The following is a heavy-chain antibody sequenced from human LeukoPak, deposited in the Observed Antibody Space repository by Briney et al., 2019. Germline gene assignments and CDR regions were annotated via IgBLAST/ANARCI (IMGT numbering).Heavy chain of an antibody. V-gene: IGHV4-4*02. Sequence: SGTLSLTCAVSGGSISSSNWWGWVRQPPGKGLEWIGEIYHSGSTNYNPSLKSRVTISVDKSKNQFSLKLSSVTAADTAVYYCARRGRGYCSSISCPFDPWGQGTLVTVSS. D-gene: IGHD2-2*01. CDR1: GGSISSSNW. CDR2: IYHSGST. CDR3: ARRGRGYCSSISCPFDP. J-gene: IGHJ5*02.